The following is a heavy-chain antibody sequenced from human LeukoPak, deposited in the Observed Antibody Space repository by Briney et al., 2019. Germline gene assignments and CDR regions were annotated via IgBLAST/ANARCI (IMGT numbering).Heavy chain of an antibody. Sequence: GESLKISCKGSGYSFTSYWIGWVRQMPGKGLEWMGIIYPGDSDTRYSPSFQGQVTISADKSISTAYLQWSSLKASDTAMYYYARRRQSNYGKSGVVWAFDIWGRGTMVTVSS. CDR2: IYPGDSDT. CDR1: GYSFTSYW. D-gene: IGHD4-11*01. J-gene: IGHJ3*02. CDR3: ARRRQSNYGKSGVVWAFDI. V-gene: IGHV5-51*01.